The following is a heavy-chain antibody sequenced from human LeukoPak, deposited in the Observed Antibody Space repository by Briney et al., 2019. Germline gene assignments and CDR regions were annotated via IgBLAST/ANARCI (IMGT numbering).Heavy chain of an antibody. CDR3: ARAVGSGSYQANFDY. D-gene: IGHD1-26*01. V-gene: IGHV1-2*02. CDR2: INPNSGGT. Sequence: ASVKVSCKASGYTFTGYYMHWVRQAPGQGLEWMGWINPNSGGTNYAQKFQGRVTMTRDTSISTAYMELSRLRSDDTAVYYCARAVGSGSYQANFDYWGQGTLVTVSS. CDR1: GYTFTGYY. J-gene: IGHJ4*02.